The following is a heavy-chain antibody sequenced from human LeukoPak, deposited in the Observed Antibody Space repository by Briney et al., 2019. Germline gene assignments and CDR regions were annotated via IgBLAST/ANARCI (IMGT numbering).Heavy chain of an antibody. CDR3: ARDPSMAPYYYDSSGYKRTYNWFDP. CDR2: ISSSSSYI. Sequence: TGGSLRLSCAAPGFTFSSYSMNWVRQAPGKGLEWVSSISSSSSYIYYTDSVKGRFTISRDNAKNSLYLQMNSLRAEDTAVYYCARDPSMAPYYYDSSGYKRTYNWFDPWGQGTLVTVSS. D-gene: IGHD3-22*01. J-gene: IGHJ5*02. CDR1: GFTFSSYS. V-gene: IGHV3-21*01.